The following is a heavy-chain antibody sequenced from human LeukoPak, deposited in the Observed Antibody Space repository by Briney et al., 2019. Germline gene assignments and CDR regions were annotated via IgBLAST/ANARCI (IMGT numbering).Heavy chain of an antibody. CDR3: AKDRFVGRWQENDY. CDR1: GFTFSTYA. V-gene: IGHV3-23*01. CDR2: ISGSGGST. D-gene: IGHD3-10*01. J-gene: IGHJ4*02. Sequence: GGSLRLSCAASGFTFSTYAMSWVRQAPGKGLEWVSAISGSGGSTYYADSVKGRFTISRDNSKNTLYLQMSSLRAEDTAEYYCAKDRFVGRWQENDYWGQGTLVTVSS.